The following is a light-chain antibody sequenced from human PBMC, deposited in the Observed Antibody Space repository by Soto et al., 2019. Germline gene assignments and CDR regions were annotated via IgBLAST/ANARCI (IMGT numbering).Light chain of an antibody. V-gene: IGKV3-20*01. CDR3: QRYGGSPPA. CDR2: DAS. Sequence: ETVLTQSPGTLSLSPGETATLSCRASQSVSSSYLAWYQQKPGQAPRLLIYDASSRVPGIPDRFSGSGSGTDFTLTISRLEPEDFAVYFCQRYGGSPPAFGQGTKVEIK. CDR1: QSVSSSY. J-gene: IGKJ1*01.